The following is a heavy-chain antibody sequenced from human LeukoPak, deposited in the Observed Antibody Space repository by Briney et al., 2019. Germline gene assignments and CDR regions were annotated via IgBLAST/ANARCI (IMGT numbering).Heavy chain of an antibody. CDR1: KFFLTTSP. Sequence: GGSLRLSCVDPKFFLTTSPMHWVRQAPGKGLEWVAIVSYDETRTYYADSGKGRFTISSDRSKNTLYLQLNSLTVEDTAVYYCARGSGRYYSYGMDVWGQGTTVIVSS. CDR2: VSYDETRT. D-gene: IGHD6-25*01. V-gene: IGHV3-30*14. CDR3: ARGSGRYYSYGMDV. J-gene: IGHJ6*02.